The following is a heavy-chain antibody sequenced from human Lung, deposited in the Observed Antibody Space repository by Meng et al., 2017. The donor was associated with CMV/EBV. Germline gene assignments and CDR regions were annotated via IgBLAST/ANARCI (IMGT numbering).Heavy chain of an antibody. V-gene: IGHV4-31*03. CDR2: IYYTGST. Sequence: QVQLQEAGPGLVKPSPTLSLTFTVSGGSVGSGGYYWSWIRQHPGKGLEWIGYIYYTGSTLYNTSFKSRVTISVDTSKNQFSLKLIPATAADTAVYYCAREAGRDGYATPKFDYWGQGTLVTVSS. D-gene: IGHD5-24*01. CDR3: AREAGRDGYATPKFDY. J-gene: IGHJ4*02. CDR1: GGSVGSGGYY.